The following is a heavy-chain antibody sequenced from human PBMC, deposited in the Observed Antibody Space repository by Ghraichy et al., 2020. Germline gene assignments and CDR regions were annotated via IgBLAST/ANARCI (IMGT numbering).Heavy chain of an antibody. D-gene: IGHD3-10*01. Sequence: SETLSLTCAVYGGSFSGYYWSWIRQPPGKGLEWIGEINHSGSTNYNPSLKSRVTISVDTSKNQFSLKLSSVTAADTAVYYCARVWYYYGSVSRGGNYYYHGMDVWGQGTTVTVSS. J-gene: IGHJ6*02. V-gene: IGHV4-34*01. CDR2: INHSGST. CDR1: GGSFSGYY. CDR3: ARVWYYYGSVSRGGNYYYHGMDV.